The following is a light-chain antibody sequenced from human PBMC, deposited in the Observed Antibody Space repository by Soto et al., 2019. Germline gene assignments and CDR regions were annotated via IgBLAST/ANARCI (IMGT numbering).Light chain of an antibody. CDR2: DAS. V-gene: IGKV1-33*01. CDR3: QHYDHLPIT. Sequence: DIQMTQAPSSLSASVVYRGTITCQASQDITNYLNWYQQKPGKAPRLLLYDASSLETGVPSRFSGSGSGTDFTFTISSLQPEDIATYYCQHYDHLPITFGQGTRLEI. CDR1: QDITNY. J-gene: IGKJ5*01.